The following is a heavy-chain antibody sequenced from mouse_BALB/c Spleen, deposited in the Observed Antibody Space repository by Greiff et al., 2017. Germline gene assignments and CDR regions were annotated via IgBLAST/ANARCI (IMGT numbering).Heavy chain of an antibody. CDR3: ARGKDGYAPFDY. CDR1: GYTFTSYY. CDR2: IYPGNVNT. D-gene: IGHD2-2*01. V-gene: IGHV1S56*01. Sequence: QVQLKQSGPELVKPGASVRISCKASGYTFTSYYIHWVKQRPGQGLEWIGWIYPGNVNTKYNEKFKGKATLTADKSSSTAYMQLSSLTSEDSAVYCCARGKDGYAPFDYWGQGTTLTVSS. J-gene: IGHJ2*01.